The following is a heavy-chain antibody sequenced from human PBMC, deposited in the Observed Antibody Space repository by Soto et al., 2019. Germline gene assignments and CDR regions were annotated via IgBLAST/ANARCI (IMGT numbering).Heavy chain of an antibody. D-gene: IGHD2-21*02. CDR3: ARRTGVVVTASDYYYGMDV. CDR1: GYSFTSYW. J-gene: IGHJ6*02. V-gene: IGHV5-10-1*01. CDR2: IDPSDSYT. Sequence: PGESLKISCKGSGYSFTSYWISWVRQMPGKGLEWMGRIDPSDSYTNYSPSFQGHVTISADKSISTACLQWSSLKASDTAMYYCARRTGVVVTASDYYYGMDVWGQGTTVTVYS.